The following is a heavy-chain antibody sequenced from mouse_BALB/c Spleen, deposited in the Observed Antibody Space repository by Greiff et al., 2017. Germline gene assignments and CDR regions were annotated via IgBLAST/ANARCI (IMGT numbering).Heavy chain of an antibody. CDR3: ARGLGRGYAMDY. Sequence: EVQLVESGGGLVQPGGSRKLSCAASGFTFSSFGMHWVRQAPEKGLEWVAYISSGSSTIYYADTVKGRFTISRDNPKNTLFLQMTSLRSEDTAMYYCARGLGRGYAMDYWGQGTSVTVSS. D-gene: IGHD4-1*01. CDR1: GFTFSSFG. J-gene: IGHJ4*01. V-gene: IGHV5-17*02. CDR2: ISSGSSTI.